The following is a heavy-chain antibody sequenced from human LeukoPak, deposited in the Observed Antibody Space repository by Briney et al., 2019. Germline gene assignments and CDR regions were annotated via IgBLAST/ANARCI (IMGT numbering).Heavy chain of an antibody. CDR2: ISSSSSTI. CDR1: GFTFSSYS. Sequence: GGSLRLSCAASGFTFSSYSMNWVRQAPGKGLEWVSYISSSSSTIYYADSVKGRFTISRDNAKNSLYLQMNSLRAEDTAVYYCARGPAAIVYYYHGMDVWGQGTTVTVSS. V-gene: IGHV3-48*01. D-gene: IGHD2-2*01. J-gene: IGHJ6*02. CDR3: ARGPAAIVYYYHGMDV.